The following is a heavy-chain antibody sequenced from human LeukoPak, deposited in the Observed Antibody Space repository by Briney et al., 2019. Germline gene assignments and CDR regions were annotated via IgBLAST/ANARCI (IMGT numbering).Heavy chain of an antibody. J-gene: IGHJ4*02. V-gene: IGHV4-39*02. CDR3: ARDSSGYYDY. CDR2: IYYSGST. D-gene: IGHD3-22*01. CDR1: GDSISSSSYY. Sequence: SETLSLTCTVSGDSISSSSYYWGWIRQPPGKGLEWIGSIYYSGSTYYNPSLKSRVTISVDTSKNQFSLKLSSVTAADTAVFFCARDSSGYYDYWGQGTLVTVSS.